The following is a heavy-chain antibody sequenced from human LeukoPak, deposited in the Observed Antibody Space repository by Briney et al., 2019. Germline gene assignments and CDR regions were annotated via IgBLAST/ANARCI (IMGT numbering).Heavy chain of an antibody. CDR1: GFTFSSYG. CDR2: ISYDGSNK. D-gene: IGHD3-10*01. V-gene: IGHV3-30*18. Sequence: GRSLSLSCAASGFTFSSYGMHWVRQAPGKGLEWVAVISYDGSNKYYADSVKGRFTISRDNSKNTLYVQMNSLRAEDTAVYYCAKGPTLYASGSYTYFHYWGQGTLVTVSS. CDR3: AKGPTLYASGSYTYFHY. J-gene: IGHJ4*02.